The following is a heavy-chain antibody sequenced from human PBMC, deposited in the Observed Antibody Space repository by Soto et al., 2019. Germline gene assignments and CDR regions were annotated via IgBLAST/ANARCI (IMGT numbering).Heavy chain of an antibody. Sequence: PGGSMRLSCAAAGFNFSSYWMHWVRQAPGKGLVWVSRINSDGSSTSYADSVKGRFTISRDNAKNTLYLQMNSLRAEDTAVYYCATLTPDIVVVPAAREFDYWGQGTLVTVSS. CDR2: INSDGSST. CDR1: GFNFSSYW. D-gene: IGHD2-2*01. V-gene: IGHV3-74*01. CDR3: ATLTPDIVVVPAAREFDY. J-gene: IGHJ4*02.